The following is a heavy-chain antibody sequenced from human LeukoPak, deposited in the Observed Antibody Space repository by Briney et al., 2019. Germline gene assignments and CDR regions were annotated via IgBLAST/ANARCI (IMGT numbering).Heavy chain of an antibody. V-gene: IGHV3-23*01. J-gene: IGHJ6*02. Sequence: GGSLRLSCAPSGFIFSSSAMSWVRQAPGKGLEWVSSISDTGGITYYVDSVKGRFTCSRDNSKNTLYLQMNSLRAEDTAVYYCARRRDGTMVRGVIRDSYGMDVWGQGTTVTVSS. CDR1: GFIFSSSA. CDR2: ISDTGGIT. D-gene: IGHD3-10*01. CDR3: ARRRDGTMVRGVIRDSYGMDV.